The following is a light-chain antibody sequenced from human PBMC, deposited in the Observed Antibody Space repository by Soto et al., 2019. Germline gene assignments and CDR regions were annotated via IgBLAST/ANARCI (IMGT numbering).Light chain of an antibody. CDR3: QQTYRTPPFT. CDR1: QNIRQD. Sequence: DIQVTQSPSSLSASVGDRVTITCRTSQNIRQDLSWYQQKPGSPPKLLIHSAVFLQSGVPSTFTGSGSGTEFALTISSLQPDDFAIFFCQQTYRTPPFTFGAGTRVDLK. J-gene: IGKJ3*01. V-gene: IGKV1-39*01. CDR2: SAV.